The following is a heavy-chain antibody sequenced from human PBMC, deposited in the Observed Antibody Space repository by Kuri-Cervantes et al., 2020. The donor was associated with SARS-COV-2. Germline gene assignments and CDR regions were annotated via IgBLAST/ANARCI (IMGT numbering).Heavy chain of an antibody. J-gene: IGHJ6*02. D-gene: IGHD5-12*01. CDR2: ISYDGSNK. Sequence: GESLKISFAASGFTFSSYGMHWVRQAPGKGLEWVAVISYDGSNKYYADSVKGRFTISRDNSKNTLYLQMNSLRAEDTAVYYCAKAYDPYGMDVWGQGTTVTVSS. CDR1: GFTFSSYG. CDR3: AKAYDPYGMDV. V-gene: IGHV3-30*18.